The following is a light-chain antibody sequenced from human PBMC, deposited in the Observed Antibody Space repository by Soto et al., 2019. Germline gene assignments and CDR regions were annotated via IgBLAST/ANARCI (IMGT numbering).Light chain of an antibody. CDR1: QSVSSSY. CDR2: GAS. V-gene: IGKV3-20*01. Sequence: PGERATLSCRASQSVSSSYLAWYQQKPGQAPRLLIYGASRRATGVPDRFSGRGSGTDFTLTINSLEPEDFAVYYCQQYGSSPRTFGQ. J-gene: IGKJ1*01. CDR3: QQYGSSPRT.